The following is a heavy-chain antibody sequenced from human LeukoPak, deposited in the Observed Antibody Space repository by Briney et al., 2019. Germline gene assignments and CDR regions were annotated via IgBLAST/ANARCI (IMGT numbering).Heavy chain of an antibody. CDR3: ARGHGSGSYYNPPFDY. D-gene: IGHD3-10*01. J-gene: IGHJ4*02. V-gene: IGHV1-2*02. Sequence: ASVKVSCKASGYTFTAYYMHWVRQAPGQGLEWMGWIHPNSGGTKFAQKLQGRVTMTTDTSTSTAYMELRSLRSDDTAVYYCARGHGSGSYYNPPFDYWGQGTLVTVSS. CDR1: GYTFTAYY. CDR2: IHPNSGGT.